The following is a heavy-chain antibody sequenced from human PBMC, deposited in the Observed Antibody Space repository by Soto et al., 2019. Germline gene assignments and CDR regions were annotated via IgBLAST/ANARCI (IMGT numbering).Heavy chain of an antibody. D-gene: IGHD3-16*01. Sequence: QITLKESGPTLVKPTQTLTLTCTFSGFSLTTSGRGVGWIRQPTGKALEWLALFFWGDDKRYSPSLKTRLTISKDTSKNQVVLTMTNMGPEDTATYYCAPRLAMMDAFDVWGQGTVVTVSS. CDR2: FFWGDDK. V-gene: IGHV2-5*02. J-gene: IGHJ3*01. CDR1: GFSLTTSGRG. CDR3: APRLAMMDAFDV.